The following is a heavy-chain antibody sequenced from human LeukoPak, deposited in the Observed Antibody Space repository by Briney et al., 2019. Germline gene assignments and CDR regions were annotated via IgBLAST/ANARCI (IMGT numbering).Heavy chain of an antibody. CDR3: ARLSQTPDYYTLGGYYYLGY. J-gene: IGHJ4*02. Sequence: GASVTVSCKASRYTFTSYDINWVREAAGQGLEWMGWMNPNTGRTGYAQKFQGRITMTRDTSINTAYMGLTNLRSEDTAIYYCARLSQTPDYYTLGGYYYLGYWGQGTPVTVSS. D-gene: IGHD3-10*01. CDR2: MNPNTGRT. V-gene: IGHV1-8*01. CDR1: RYTFTSYD.